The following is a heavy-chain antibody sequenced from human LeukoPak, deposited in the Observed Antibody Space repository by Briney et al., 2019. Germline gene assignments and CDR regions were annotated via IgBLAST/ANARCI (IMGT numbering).Heavy chain of an antibody. CDR2: MFHSGST. J-gene: IGHJ5*02. CDR1: GGSISSYY. V-gene: IGHV4-38-2*02. Sequence: PSETLSLTCTVSGGSISSYYWGWIRQTPGKGLEWIASMFHSGSTYYNPSLKTRVAISVDTSKNQFSLKLTSVAAADTAIYYCARDSGTYHTLNSWGQGTLVTVSS. CDR3: ARDSGTYHTLNS. D-gene: IGHD1-26*01.